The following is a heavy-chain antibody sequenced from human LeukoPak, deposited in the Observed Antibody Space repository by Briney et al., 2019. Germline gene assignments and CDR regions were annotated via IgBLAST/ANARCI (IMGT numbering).Heavy chain of an antibody. CDR2: INTDESKI. V-gene: IGHV3-74*01. CDR3: ARGGLFKYFFDY. CDR1: GFTFSSHW. D-gene: IGHD2-15*01. Sequence: GGSLRLSCAASGFTFSSHWMHWVRHTPGKGLVWVSRINTDESKINHADSVKGRFTTSRDNAKNMLYLQMNSLRAEDTAVYYCARGGLFKYFFDYWGQGTPVTVSS. J-gene: IGHJ4*02.